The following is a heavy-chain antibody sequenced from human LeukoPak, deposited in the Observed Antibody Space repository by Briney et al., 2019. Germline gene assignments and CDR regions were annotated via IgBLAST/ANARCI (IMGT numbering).Heavy chain of an antibody. CDR2: FYYSGST. V-gene: IGHV4-59*01. D-gene: IGHD6-19*01. CDR1: GGSISTYY. CDR3: ARDLRVGGSSGWYAFDI. J-gene: IGHJ3*02. Sequence: WETLSLTCTVSGGSISTYYWSWIRQPPGQGLEGMGYFYYSGSTNYNPSLKSRVTMSLDTSKNQFSLKLSSVTAADTAVYYCARDLRVGGSSGWYAFDIWGQGTMVIVSS.